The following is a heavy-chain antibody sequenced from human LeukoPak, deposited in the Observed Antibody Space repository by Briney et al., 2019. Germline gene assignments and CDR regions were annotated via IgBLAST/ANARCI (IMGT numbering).Heavy chain of an antibody. Sequence: SETLSLTCTVSGGSISSYYWSWIRQPPGKGLEWIEYIYHSGSTNYNPSLKSRVTISVDTSKNQFSLKLSSVTAADTAVYYCARVQPFKLFDYWGQGTLVTVSS. CDR1: GGSISSYY. D-gene: IGHD5-24*01. V-gene: IGHV4-59*08. J-gene: IGHJ4*02. CDR3: ARVQPFKLFDY. CDR2: IYHSGST.